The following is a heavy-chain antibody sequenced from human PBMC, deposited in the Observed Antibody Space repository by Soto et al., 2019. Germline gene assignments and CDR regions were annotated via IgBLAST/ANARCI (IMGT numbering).Heavy chain of an antibody. V-gene: IGHV5-51*01. D-gene: IGHD1-26*01. CDR3: ARQEGATVLFYYGMDV. J-gene: IGHJ6*02. CDR2: IYPGDSET. Sequence: GESLKISCKGSGYNFTNYWIGWVRQMPGKGLEWMGIIYPGDSETKYSPSFQGQVTISADKSISAAYLQWRSLKASDTAMYYCARQEGATVLFYYGMDVWGQGTTVTVSS. CDR1: GYNFTNYW.